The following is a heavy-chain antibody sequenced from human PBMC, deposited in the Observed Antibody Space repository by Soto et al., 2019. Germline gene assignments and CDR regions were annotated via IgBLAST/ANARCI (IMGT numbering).Heavy chain of an antibody. V-gene: IGHV6-1*01. Sequence: PSQTLSLTCAISGDSVSNNSAAWNWIRQSPSRGLEWLGRTYYRSKWYNDYAVSVKSRIIINPDTSKNQFSLQLNSVTPEDTAVYYCARERYGDYGRGTFDIWGQGTMVTLSS. CDR3: ARERYGDYGRGTFDI. D-gene: IGHD4-17*01. CDR1: GDSVSNNSAA. J-gene: IGHJ3*02. CDR2: TYYRSKWYN.